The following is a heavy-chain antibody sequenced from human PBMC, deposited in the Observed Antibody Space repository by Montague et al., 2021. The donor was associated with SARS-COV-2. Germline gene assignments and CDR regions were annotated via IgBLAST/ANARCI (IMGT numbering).Heavy chain of an antibody. V-gene: IGHV4-34*01. CDR1: GGSFSVYY. J-gene: IGHJ4*02. CDR3: VVVVPAMRPRSDY. CDR2: INHSGST. Sequence: SETLSLTYAVYGGSFSVYYWSWIRQPPGKGLEWIGEINHSGSTNYNPSLKSRVTISSDTSKNQFSLKLNSVTAADTAVYFCVVVVPAMRPRSDYWGQGTLVTVSS. D-gene: IGHD2-21*02.